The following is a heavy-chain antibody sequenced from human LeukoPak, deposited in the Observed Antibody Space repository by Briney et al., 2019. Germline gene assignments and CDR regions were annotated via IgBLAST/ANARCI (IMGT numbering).Heavy chain of an antibody. CDR3: AREVANWFDP. CDR2: ISSSGSTI. V-gene: IGHV3-48*04. D-gene: IGHD5-12*01. J-gene: IGHJ5*02. Sequence: PGGSLRLSCAASGFTFSSYGMHWVRQAPGKGLEWVSYISSSGSTIYYADSVKGRFTISRDNAKNSLYLQMNSLRAEDTAVYYCAREVANWFDPWGQGTLVTVSS. CDR1: GFTFSSYG.